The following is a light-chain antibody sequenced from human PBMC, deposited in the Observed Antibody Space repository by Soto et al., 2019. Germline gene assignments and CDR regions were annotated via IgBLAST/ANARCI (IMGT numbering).Light chain of an antibody. CDR1: QNIFNY. Sequence: DVQLTQSPSTLPASVGDRVAITCQATQNIFNYLNWFQQRPGKAPQLLISDASHLEPGVPSRFSGQRSGTDFTLIINRLQPEDFAIYFCQQYEDLPLTFGGGTRVEV. CDR3: QQYEDLPLT. V-gene: IGKV1-33*01. J-gene: IGKJ4*01. CDR2: DAS.